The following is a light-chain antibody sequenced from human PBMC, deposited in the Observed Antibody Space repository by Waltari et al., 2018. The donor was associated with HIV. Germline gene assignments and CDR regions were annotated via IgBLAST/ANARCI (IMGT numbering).Light chain of an antibody. CDR2: DDS. V-gene: IGLV3-21*02. CDR1: NIGSES. J-gene: IGLJ1*01. Sequence: SYVLTQPPSVSVAPGQTARITCGGNNIGSESGHWYQQKPGQAPVVVVYDDSDRPSGIPERFSGSNSGNTATLTVSRVEVGDEADYYCQVWDSSSDRYVFGTGTKVTVL. CDR3: QVWDSSSDRYV.